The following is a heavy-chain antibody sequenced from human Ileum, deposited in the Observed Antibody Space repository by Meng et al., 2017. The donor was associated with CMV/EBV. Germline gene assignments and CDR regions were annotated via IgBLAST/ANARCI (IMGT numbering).Heavy chain of an antibody. J-gene: IGHJ4*02. CDR2: ISGSGITT. CDR1: GFTLLDYA. Sequence: LSGAASGFTLLDYAMSWVRQAPGKGLEWVSSISGSGITTYYADSVKGRFTISRDNSRDTLYLDMNSLRAEDTALYYCAKDQGFSAASGGDQGTLVTVSS. D-gene: IGHD6-13*01. V-gene: IGHV3-23*01. CDR3: AKDQGFSAASG.